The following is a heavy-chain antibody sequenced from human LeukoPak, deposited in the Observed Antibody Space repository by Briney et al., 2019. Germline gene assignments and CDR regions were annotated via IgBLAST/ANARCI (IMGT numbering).Heavy chain of an antibody. CDR2: IKHRGRS. D-gene: IGHD2-15*01. V-gene: IGHV4-38-2*02. CDR3: ARVVGATSIDH. J-gene: IGHJ4*02. Sequence: SETLSLTCSVSGSSISSDYYWGWVRQPPGKGLEWIGSIKHRGRSYYNPSLKSRVTISVDTSKNQFSLQLSSVTAADTAVYYCARVVGATSIDHWGQGILVTVSS. CDR1: GSSISSDYY.